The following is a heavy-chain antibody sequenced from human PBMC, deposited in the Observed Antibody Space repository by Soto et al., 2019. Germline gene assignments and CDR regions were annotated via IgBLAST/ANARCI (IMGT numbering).Heavy chain of an antibody. D-gene: IGHD1-26*01. V-gene: IGHV3-9*01. CDR3: AKDKSPWGGSYSDY. CDR2: ISWNSGSI. J-gene: IGHJ4*02. CDR1: GFTFDDYA. Sequence: EVPLVESGGGLVQPGRSLRLSCAASGFTFDDYAMHWVRQAPGRGLEWVSRISWNSGSIAYADSVKGRFTISRDNAKNSLYLQMNSLRAEDTALYYCAKDKSPWGGSYSDYWGQGTLVTVSS.